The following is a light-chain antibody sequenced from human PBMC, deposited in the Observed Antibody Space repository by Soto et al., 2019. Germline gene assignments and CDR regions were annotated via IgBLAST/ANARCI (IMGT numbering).Light chain of an antibody. V-gene: IGLV2-14*01. J-gene: IGLJ1*01. Sequence: QAASVSGSPGQSITISCTGTSSDVGAYNYVSWYQQHPGKAPKLMIYDVTNRPSGVSNRFSGSKSDNTASLTISGLQAEDEADYFCSSHSKLTPYVFGTGTKVTVL. CDR1: SSDVGAYNY. CDR3: SSHSKLTPYV. CDR2: DVT.